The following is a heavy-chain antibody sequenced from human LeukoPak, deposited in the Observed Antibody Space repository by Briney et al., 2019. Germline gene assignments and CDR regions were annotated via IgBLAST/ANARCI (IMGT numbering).Heavy chain of an antibody. CDR2: IIPIFGTA. D-gene: IGHD3-22*01. V-gene: IGHV1-69*05. CDR3: ASAFYYYDSSGYFNFDY. Sequence: SVKVSCKASGGTFSSYAISWVRQAPGQGLERMGGIIPIFGTANYAQKFQGRVTITTDESTSTAYMELSSLRSEDTAVYYCASAFYYYDSSGYFNFDYWGQGTPVTVSS. J-gene: IGHJ4*02. CDR1: GGTFSSYA.